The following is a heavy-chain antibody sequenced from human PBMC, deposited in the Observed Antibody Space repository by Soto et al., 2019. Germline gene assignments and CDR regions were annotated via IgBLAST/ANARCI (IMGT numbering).Heavy chain of an antibody. CDR3: ARGGYDFYYYGMDV. V-gene: IGHV4-4*07. CDR2: IYTSGST. CDR1: GGSISSYY. Sequence: SETLSLTCTVSGGSISSYYWSWIRQPAGKGLEWIGRIYTSGSTNYNPSLKSRVTMSVDTSKNQSSLKLSSVTAADTAVYYCARGGYDFYYYGMDVWGQGTTVTVSS. J-gene: IGHJ6*02. D-gene: IGHD5-12*01.